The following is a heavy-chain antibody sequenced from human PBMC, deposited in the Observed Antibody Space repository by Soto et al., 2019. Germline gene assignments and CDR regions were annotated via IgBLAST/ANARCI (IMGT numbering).Heavy chain of an antibody. CDR3: ASGQVGATTWFDP. Sequence: SETLSLTCTVSGASISRGGYYWSWIRQDPGKSLEWLGYIYDNGTTYYNPSLKSRVSISRDKSKNQFSLKMTSLTAADTAVYYCASGQVGATTWFDPWGQGTKVTVSS. V-gene: IGHV4-31*03. D-gene: IGHD1-26*01. CDR2: IYDNGTT. J-gene: IGHJ5*02. CDR1: GASISRGGYY.